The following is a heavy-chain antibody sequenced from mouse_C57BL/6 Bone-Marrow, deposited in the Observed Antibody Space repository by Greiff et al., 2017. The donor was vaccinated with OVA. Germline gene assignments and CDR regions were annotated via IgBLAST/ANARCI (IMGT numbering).Heavy chain of an antibody. CDR3: APSYYYGRYFDV. V-gene: IGHV1-82*01. D-gene: IGHD1-1*01. CDR2: IYPGDGDT. CDR1: GYAFSSSW. J-gene: IGHJ1*03. Sequence: VQLQQSGPELVKPGASVKISCKASGYAFSSSWMNWVKQRPGKGLEWIGRIYPGDGDTNYNGKFKGKATLTADKSSSTAYMQLSSLTSEDSAVYFCAPSYYYGRYFDVWGTGTTVTVSS.